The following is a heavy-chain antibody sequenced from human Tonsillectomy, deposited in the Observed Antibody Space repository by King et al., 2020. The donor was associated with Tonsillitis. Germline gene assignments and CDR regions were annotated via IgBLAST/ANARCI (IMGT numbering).Heavy chain of an antibody. V-gene: IGHV3-23*04. CDR2: ISGSGGST. CDR1: GFIFSSYA. J-gene: IGHJ4*02. D-gene: IGHD2-2*01. Sequence: VQLVESGGGLVQPGGSLRLSCAASGFIFSSYAMSCIRQAPGKGLEWGSAISGSGGSTYYADAVKGRFTISRDNSKYTLYLQMNSLRAEDMAVYYCAKGGCSSTSCYYDCDYWGQGTLVTVSS. CDR3: AKGGCSSTSCYYDCDY.